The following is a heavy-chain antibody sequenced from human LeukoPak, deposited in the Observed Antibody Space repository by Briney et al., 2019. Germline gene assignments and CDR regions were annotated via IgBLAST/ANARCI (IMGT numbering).Heavy chain of an antibody. CDR2: ISAYNGNT. D-gene: IGHD3-22*01. J-gene: IGHJ4*02. Sequence: ASVKASCKASGYTFTSYGISWVRQAPGQGLEWMGWISAYNGNTNYAQKLQGRVTMTTDTSTSTAYMELRSLRSDDTAVYYCARDLEPITMIENPLPHYWGQGTLVTVSS. CDR3: ARDLEPITMIENPLPHY. CDR1: GYTFTSYG. V-gene: IGHV1-18*01.